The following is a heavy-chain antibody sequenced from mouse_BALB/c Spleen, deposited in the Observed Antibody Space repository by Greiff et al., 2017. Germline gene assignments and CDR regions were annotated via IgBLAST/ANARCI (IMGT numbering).Heavy chain of an antibody. Sequence: SGPELEKPGASVKIFCKASGYSFSGYHMNWVKQSTGKSPEWIGNIYPYYGGTCNNKKFKGKATLTVDKSSSTAYMQLKSLTSEDSAVYYCARRKTSEGAMDYWGQGTSVTVSS. D-gene: IGHD3-2*02. J-gene: IGHJ4*01. V-gene: IGHV1-39*01. CDR1: GYSFSGYH. CDR3: ARRKTSEGAMDY. CDR2: IYPYYGGT.